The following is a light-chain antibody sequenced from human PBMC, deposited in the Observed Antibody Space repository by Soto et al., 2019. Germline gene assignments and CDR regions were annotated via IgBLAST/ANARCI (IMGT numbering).Light chain of an antibody. J-gene: IGKJ1*01. Sequence: DIKMTQSQSSLSASVGERVSIXCRASQSVRSNLNWYQQKPTKAPKLLIYDASNLQSGVPSRFSGSGSGTDFTLTISSLQPEDFATYYCQQSYSNMWTFGQGTKVDIK. CDR3: QQSYSNMWT. V-gene: IGKV1-39*01. CDR1: QSVRSN. CDR2: DAS.